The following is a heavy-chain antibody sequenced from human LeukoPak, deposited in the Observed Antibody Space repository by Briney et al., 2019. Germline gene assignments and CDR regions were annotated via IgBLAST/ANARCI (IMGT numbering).Heavy chain of an antibody. CDR1: GGSISSYF. CDR2: IYPSGST. D-gene: IGHD3-22*01. Sequence: SETLSLTCTVSGGSISSYFWSWIRQPAGKGLEYIGRIYPSGSTNYNPSLKSRVTMSVDTSKNQFSPKLSSVTAADTAVYYCVRLDSSGYYYLDYWGQGTLVTVSS. V-gene: IGHV4-4*07. CDR3: VRLDSSGYYYLDY. J-gene: IGHJ4*02.